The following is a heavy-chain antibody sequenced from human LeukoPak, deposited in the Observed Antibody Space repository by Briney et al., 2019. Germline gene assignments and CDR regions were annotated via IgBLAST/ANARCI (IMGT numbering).Heavy chain of an antibody. V-gene: IGHV3-23*01. CDR2: INANSGTT. CDR3: ATRHDSGYYEYGFDV. J-gene: IGHJ3*01. Sequence: PGGSLRLSCSASGFAFSVYAMSWLRQPPGKGLEWVSTINANSGTTSYAASVRGRITTARDNSKSMIYLQPNVLCSEETDVYYCATRHDSGYYEYGFDVWGQGTTVTVSS. D-gene: IGHD4-17*01. CDR1: GFAFSVYA.